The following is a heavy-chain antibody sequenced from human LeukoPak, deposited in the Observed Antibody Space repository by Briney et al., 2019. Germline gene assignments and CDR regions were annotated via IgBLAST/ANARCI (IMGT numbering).Heavy chain of an antibody. Sequence: SVKVSCKASGGTFSSYAISWVRQAPGQGLEWMGRIIPIFGTANYAQKSQGRVTITTDESTSTAYMELSSLRSEDTAVYYCAREGPPVGATTPPVGYWGQGTLVTVSS. CDR1: GGTFSSYA. J-gene: IGHJ4*02. V-gene: IGHV1-69*05. CDR3: AREGPPVGATTPPVGY. CDR2: IIPIFGTA. D-gene: IGHD1-26*01.